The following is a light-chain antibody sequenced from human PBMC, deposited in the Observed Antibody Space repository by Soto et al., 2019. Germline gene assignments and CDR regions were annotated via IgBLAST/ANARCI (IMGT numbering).Light chain of an antibody. V-gene: IGKV3-20*01. CDR3: QQYGTSPWT. CDR1: QSIDSRY. CDR2: GAS. Sequence: EIVLTQSPGTLSLSPGERASLSCRASQSIDSRYLGWYQQKPGQTPRLLIYGASGRATGIPDRLSGSGSGTDFTLTISRLEPEDFAVYYCQQYGTSPWTFGQGTKVDI. J-gene: IGKJ1*01.